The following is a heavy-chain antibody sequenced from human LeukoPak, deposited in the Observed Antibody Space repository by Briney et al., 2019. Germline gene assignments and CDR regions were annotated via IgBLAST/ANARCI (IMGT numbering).Heavy chain of an antibody. Sequence: PSETLSLTCTVSGGSIRGYFWTWIRQPPGKGLEWIGYCHYSGSTNSNPSLSGRVTFSVDRPKNQFSLKLTSVTAADTAVYYCARHSPRFLEYLDYWGQGTLVAVSS. CDR3: ARHSPRFLEYLDY. J-gene: IGHJ4*02. CDR2: CHYSGST. CDR1: GGSIRGYF. V-gene: IGHV4-59*08. D-gene: IGHD3-3*01.